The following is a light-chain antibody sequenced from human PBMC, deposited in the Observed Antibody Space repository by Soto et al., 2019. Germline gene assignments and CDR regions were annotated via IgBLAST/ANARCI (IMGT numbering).Light chain of an antibody. V-gene: IGKV3-11*01. Sequence: EIVLTQSPATLSLSPGERATLSCRASESVSSYLAWYQQKPGQAPRLLIYDASNRATGIPARFSGSGSGTDFTLTISSLEPEDFAVHYCQQRSNWPRLTFGRGTKVEIK. CDR2: DAS. CDR1: ESVSSY. J-gene: IGKJ4*01. CDR3: QQRSNWPRLT.